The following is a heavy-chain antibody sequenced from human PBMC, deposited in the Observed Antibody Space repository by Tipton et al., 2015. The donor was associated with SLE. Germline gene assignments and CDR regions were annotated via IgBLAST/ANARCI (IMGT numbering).Heavy chain of an antibody. Sequence: SLRLSCAASGFTFSSYAMSWVRQAPGKGLEWVSVIYSGGSITYYADSVKGRFTISRDNSKNTLHPQMNSLRAEDTAVYYCAKGYQLLYEAFDIWGQGTMVTVSS. J-gene: IGHJ3*02. CDR3: AKGYQLLYEAFDI. CDR2: IYSGGSIT. D-gene: IGHD2-2*02. V-gene: IGHV3-23*03. CDR1: GFTFSSYA.